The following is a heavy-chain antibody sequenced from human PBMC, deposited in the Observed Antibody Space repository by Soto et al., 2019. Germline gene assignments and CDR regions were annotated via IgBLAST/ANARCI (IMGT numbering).Heavy chain of an antibody. J-gene: IGHJ4*02. CDR2: IKSKTDGGTT. Sequence: GGSLRLSCSASGFPCSNGWMSWVRQAPGKGLEWVGRIKSKTDGGTTDYAAPVKGRFTISRDDSKNTLYLQMNSLKTEDTAVYYCTTVTYDFWSGYQGEGFDYWGQGTLVTVSS. CDR3: TTVTYDFWSGYQGEGFDY. V-gene: IGHV3-15*01. CDR1: GFPCSNGW. D-gene: IGHD3-3*01.